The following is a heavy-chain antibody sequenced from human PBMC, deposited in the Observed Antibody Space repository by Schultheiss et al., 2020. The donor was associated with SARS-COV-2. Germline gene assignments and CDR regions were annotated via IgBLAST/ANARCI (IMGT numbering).Heavy chain of an antibody. CDR1: GFTFSSYE. D-gene: IGHD3-22*01. CDR3: AAVRRSLYYDSSGYYAFDI. Sequence: GGSLRLSCAASGFTFSSYEMNWVRQAPGKGLEWVSYISSSGSTIYYADSVKGRFAISRDNAKNSLYLQMNSLRAGDTAVYYCAAVRRSLYYDSSGYYAFDIWGQGTMVTVSS. CDR2: ISSSGSTI. J-gene: IGHJ3*02. V-gene: IGHV3-48*03.